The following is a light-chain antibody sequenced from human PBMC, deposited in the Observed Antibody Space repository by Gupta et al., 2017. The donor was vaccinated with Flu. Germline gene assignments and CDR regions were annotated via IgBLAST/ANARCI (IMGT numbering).Light chain of an antibody. CDR2: AAC. Sequence: DIQMTQSPSSLSASVGDRVTITCRASQSISSYLNWYQQKPGKAPKLLIYAACSLQSGVPSRFSGSGSGTDFTLTISSLQPEDFASYHCQQSYSTPFTFGPGTKVDIK. CDR1: QSISSY. V-gene: IGKV1-39*01. CDR3: QQSYSTPFT. J-gene: IGKJ3*01.